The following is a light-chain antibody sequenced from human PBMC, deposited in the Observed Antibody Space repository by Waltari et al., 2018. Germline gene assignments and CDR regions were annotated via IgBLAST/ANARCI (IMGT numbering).Light chain of an antibody. CDR3: AAWDDSLNVV. CDR2: SNN. V-gene: IGLV1-44*01. CDR1: SPNIGSHT. Sequence: QSVLTQPPSASGTPGQRVTISCSGSSPNIGSHTVTWYQQLPGTAPKLLIYSNNQRPSGVPDRFSGSKSGTSASLAISGLQSEDEADYYCAAWDDSLNVVFGGGTKLTVL. J-gene: IGLJ2*01.